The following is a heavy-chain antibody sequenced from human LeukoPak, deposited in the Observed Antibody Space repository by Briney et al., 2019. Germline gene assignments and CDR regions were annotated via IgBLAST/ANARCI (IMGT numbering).Heavy chain of an antibody. CDR3: AKGTLGSCTGARCYPFDY. V-gene: IGHV3-23*01. CDR2: ITGTTGNT. J-gene: IGHJ4*02. D-gene: IGHD2-8*02. CDR1: GFTFSAYA. Sequence: GGSLRLSCGASGFTFSAYAMNWVRQAPGKEMEWVSSITGTTGNTYVADSVKGRFTISRDNSRNTLYLQMNSLRAEDTAIYYCAKGTLGSCTGARCYPFDYWGQGALVTVSS.